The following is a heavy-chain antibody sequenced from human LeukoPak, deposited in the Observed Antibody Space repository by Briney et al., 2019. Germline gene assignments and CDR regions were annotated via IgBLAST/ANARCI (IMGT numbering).Heavy chain of an antibody. Sequence: SETLSLTCTVSGGSISSYYWSWIRQPAGKGLEWIGRIYTSGSTNYNPSLKSRVTMSVDTSKNQFSLKLSSVTAADTAAYYCARDLEYYYDSSGYSPTGYGMDVWGQGTTVTVSS. CDR1: GGSISSYY. CDR3: ARDLEYYYDSSGYSPTGYGMDV. V-gene: IGHV4-4*07. J-gene: IGHJ6*02. D-gene: IGHD3-22*01. CDR2: IYTSGST.